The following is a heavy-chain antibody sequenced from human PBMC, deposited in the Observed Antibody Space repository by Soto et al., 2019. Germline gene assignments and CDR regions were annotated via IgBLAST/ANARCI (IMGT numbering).Heavy chain of an antibody. CDR2: INHSGST. Sequence: SETLSLTCAVYGGSFSGYYWSWIRQPPGKGLEWIGEINHSGSTNYNPSLKSRVTISVDTSKNQFSLKLSSVTAADTAVYYCARGAPMTTRFNWFDSWGKGTLVTVSS. CDR1: GGSFSGYY. J-gene: IGHJ5*01. V-gene: IGHV4-34*01. CDR3: ARGAPMTTRFNWFDS. D-gene: IGHD4-17*01.